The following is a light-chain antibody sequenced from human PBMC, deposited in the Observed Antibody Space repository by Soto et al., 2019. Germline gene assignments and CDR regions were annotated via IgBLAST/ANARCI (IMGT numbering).Light chain of an antibody. CDR1: QYINTR. V-gene: IGKV3-20*01. J-gene: IGKJ1*01. CDR2: QTS. Sequence: EIVLTQSPATLSSFPGDRATLSCRASQYINTRLAWHQHRPGQAPRLLIYQTSIRASGIPDRFRGSGSGTDFTLTISSLEPEDSAVYYCQDSSTSPWPFGQGTKVDIK. CDR3: QDSSTSPWP.